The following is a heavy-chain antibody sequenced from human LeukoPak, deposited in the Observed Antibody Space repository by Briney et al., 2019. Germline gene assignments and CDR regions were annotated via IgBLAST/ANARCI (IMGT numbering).Heavy chain of an antibody. CDR3: ARHYYYDSSGYHDAFDI. V-gene: IGHV4-39*01. CDR1: GGSVSSSNYY. Sequence: SETLSLTCTVSGGSVSSSNYYWGWIRQPPGKGLEWIGSIYYSGNTYYNPSLKSRVTISVDTSKNQFSLKLSSVTAADTAVYYCARHYYYDSSGYHDAFDIWGQGTMVTVSS. CDR2: IYYSGNT. J-gene: IGHJ3*02. D-gene: IGHD3-22*01.